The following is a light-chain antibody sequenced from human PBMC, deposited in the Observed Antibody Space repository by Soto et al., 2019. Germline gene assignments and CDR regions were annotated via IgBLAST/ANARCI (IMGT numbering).Light chain of an antibody. CDR1: QSVSSY. CDR3: QQRSNWPPYT. Sequence: ELVLTQSPATLSLSPGERATLSCRASQSVSSYLAWYQQKPGQAPRLLIYDAANRTTGIPARFSGSGSGTVFALTISSLEAEDFAVYYCQQRSNWPPYTFGKGTTVEIE. V-gene: IGKV3-11*01. J-gene: IGKJ2*01. CDR2: DAA.